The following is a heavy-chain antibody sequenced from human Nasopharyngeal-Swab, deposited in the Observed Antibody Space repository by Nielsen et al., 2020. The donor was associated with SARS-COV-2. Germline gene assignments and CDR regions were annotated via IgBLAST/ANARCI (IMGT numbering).Heavy chain of an antibody. CDR1: GGSISSGGYY. J-gene: IGHJ6*02. Sequence: SETLSLTCTVSGGSISSGGYYWSWIRQHPGKGLEWIGYIYYSGSTYYNPSLKSRVTISVDTSKNQFSLKLSSVTAADTAVYYCARGRGSGSYYYYYYGMDVWGQGTTVTVSS. V-gene: IGHV4-31*03. CDR2: IYYSGST. D-gene: IGHD3-10*01. CDR3: ARGRGSGSYYYYYYGMDV.